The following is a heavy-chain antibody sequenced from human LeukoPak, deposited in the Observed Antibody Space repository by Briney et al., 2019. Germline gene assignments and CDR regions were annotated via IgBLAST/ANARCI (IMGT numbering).Heavy chain of an antibody. J-gene: IGHJ6*02. CDR2: ISISGSKT. V-gene: IGHV3-23*01. D-gene: IGHD1-26*01. CDR3: VKDHRDSGNYYYYYGMDV. CDR1: EFDFSSHA. Sequence: GGSLRLSCAASEFDFSSHAMTWVRQAPGKGLEWVSAISISGSKTYYADSVKGRFTISRDNSKNTLYLQMDSLRAEDTAVYACVKDHRDSGNYYYYYGMDVWGQGTTVAVSS.